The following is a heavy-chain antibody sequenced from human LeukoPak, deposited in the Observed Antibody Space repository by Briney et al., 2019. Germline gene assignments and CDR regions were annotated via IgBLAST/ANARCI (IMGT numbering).Heavy chain of an antibody. CDR1: GFKFSSYS. CDR3: ARGGYGAYMG. CDR2: ISTSSSYI. V-gene: IGHV3-21*01. J-gene: IGHJ4*02. Sequence: PGGSLRLSCAASGFKFSSYSMNWVRQAPGKGLEWVSCISTSSSYIYYADSVKGRFTISRDNAKNTLDLQMNSLRAEDTAVYYCARGGYGAYMGWGQGMLVTVSS. D-gene: IGHD4-17*01.